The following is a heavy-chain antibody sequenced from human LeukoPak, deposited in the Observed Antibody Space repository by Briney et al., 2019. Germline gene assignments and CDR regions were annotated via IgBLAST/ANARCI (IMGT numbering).Heavy chain of an antibody. CDR3: AKELENYGDYVEGFDI. V-gene: IGHV3-23*01. CDR1: GFTFSSYA. CDR2: ISRSGGST. Sequence: PGGSLRLSCAASGFTFSSYAMTWVRQAPGKGLEWVSGISRSGGSTYYADSVKGRFIISRDNPKNTLYLQMNSLRAEDTAVYYCAKELENYGDYVEGFDIWGQGTMVTVSS. D-gene: IGHD4-17*01. J-gene: IGHJ3*02.